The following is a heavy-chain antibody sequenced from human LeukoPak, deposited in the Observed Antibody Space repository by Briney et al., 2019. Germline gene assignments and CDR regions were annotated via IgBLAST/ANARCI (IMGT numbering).Heavy chain of an antibody. CDR2: IRYDGSNK. Sequence: GGSPRLSCAASGFTFSSYGMHWVRQAPGKGLEWVAFIRYDGSNKYYADSVKGRFTISRDNSKNTLYLQMNSLRAEDTAVYYCAKSGSLSHSFDYWGQGTLVTVSS. D-gene: IGHD3-16*02. CDR1: GFTFSSYG. V-gene: IGHV3-30*02. J-gene: IGHJ4*02. CDR3: AKSGSLSHSFDY.